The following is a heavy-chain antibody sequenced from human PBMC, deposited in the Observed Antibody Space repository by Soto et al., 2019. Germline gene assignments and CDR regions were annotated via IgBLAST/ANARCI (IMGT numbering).Heavy chain of an antibody. CDR2: IMPIFGSA. Sequence: GASVKVCCKASGGTFSTNTISWVRQAPGQGLEWMGGIMPIFGSANYAQNFQGRVTITADENTRTVYMELSRLRSEDTAVYYCARQFDSDTTGYYYAYWGQGTLVTVSS. CDR3: ARQFDSDTTGYYYAY. J-gene: IGHJ4*02. CDR1: GGTFSTNT. D-gene: IGHD3-22*01. V-gene: IGHV1-69*13.